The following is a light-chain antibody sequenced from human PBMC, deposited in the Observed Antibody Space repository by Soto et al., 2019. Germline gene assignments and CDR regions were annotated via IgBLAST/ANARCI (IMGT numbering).Light chain of an antibody. CDR1: QSVSSN. CDR2: GAS. J-gene: IGKJ4*01. CDR3: QQYNNWPPLT. Sequence: TXXXAXXXXXPGXRATLSCRXSQSVSSNLAWYQQKPGQAPRLLIYGASTRATGIPARFSGSGSGTEFTLTISSLQSEDFAVYYCQQYNNWPPLTFGGGTKVEIK. V-gene: IGKV3-15*01.